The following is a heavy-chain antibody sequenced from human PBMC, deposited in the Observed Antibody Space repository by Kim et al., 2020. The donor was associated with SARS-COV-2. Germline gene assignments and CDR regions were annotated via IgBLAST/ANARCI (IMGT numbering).Heavy chain of an antibody. J-gene: IGHJ4*02. Sequence: RFTISRDNAKNSLYLQMNSLRAEDTAVYYCAREHRYGYYYDSSGYYPFDYWGQGTLVTVSS. V-gene: IGHV3-11*06. CDR3: AREHRYGYYYDSSGYYPFDY. D-gene: IGHD3-22*01.